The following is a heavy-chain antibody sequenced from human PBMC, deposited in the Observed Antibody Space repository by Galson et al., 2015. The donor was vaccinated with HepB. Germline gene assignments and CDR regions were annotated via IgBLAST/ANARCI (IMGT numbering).Heavy chain of an antibody. CDR1: GFTFSNYG. CDR2: ISYDGSNK. CDR3: AKWVYSGSYFDY. V-gene: IGHV3-30*18. D-gene: IGHD1-26*01. J-gene: IGHJ4*02. Sequence: SLRLSCAASGFTFSNYGMHWVRQAPGKGLEWVALISYDGSNKYHVDSVKGRFTISRDNSKNTLYLQMNSLRAEDTAVYYCAKWVYSGSYFDYWGQ.